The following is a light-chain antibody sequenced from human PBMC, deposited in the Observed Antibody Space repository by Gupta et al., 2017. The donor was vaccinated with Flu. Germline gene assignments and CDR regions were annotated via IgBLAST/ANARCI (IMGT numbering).Light chain of an antibody. CDR3: QQYWSLPLT. V-gene: IGKV3-20*01. CDR2: GAS. Sequence: GNLELHPRERATLSCMASQTVRDNFLAWYQVKPGQAPRRLIYGASSRATGIPDRFSGRGSGTEFNLTISTLEPEDFAVYYCQQYWSLPLTFGGGTKVEIK. J-gene: IGKJ4*01. CDR1: QTVRDNF.